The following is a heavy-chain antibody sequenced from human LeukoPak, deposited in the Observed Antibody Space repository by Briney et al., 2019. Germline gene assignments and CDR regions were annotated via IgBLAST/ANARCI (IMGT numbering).Heavy chain of an antibody. Sequence: PGGSLRLSCAASGFTFSSYEMNWVRQAPGKGLEWVSYISSSGSTIYYADSVKGRFTTSRDNAKNSLYLQMNSLRAEDTAVYYCARVGAYGDYRHFDYWGQGTLVTVSS. J-gene: IGHJ4*02. CDR2: ISSSGSTI. D-gene: IGHD4-17*01. CDR1: GFTFSSYE. CDR3: ARVGAYGDYRHFDY. V-gene: IGHV3-48*03.